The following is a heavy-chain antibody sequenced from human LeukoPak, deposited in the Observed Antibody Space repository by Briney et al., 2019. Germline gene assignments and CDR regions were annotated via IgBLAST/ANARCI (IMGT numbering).Heavy chain of an antibody. CDR2: ISYDGSNK. CDR1: GFTFSSYG. D-gene: IGHD3-16*01. J-gene: IGHJ4*02. Sequence: GGSLSLSCAASGFTFSSYGMHWVRQAPGKGLEWVAVISYDGSNKYYADSVKGRFTISRDNSKNTLYLQMNSLRAEDTAVYYCARDIEGEGYFDYWGQGTLVTVSS. V-gene: IGHV3-30*03. CDR3: ARDIEGEGYFDY.